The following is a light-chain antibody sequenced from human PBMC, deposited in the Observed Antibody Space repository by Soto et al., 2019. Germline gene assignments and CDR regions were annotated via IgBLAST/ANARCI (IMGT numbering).Light chain of an antibody. CDR1: QSVSSN. CDR3: QQYNNWPPSGVT. CDR2: GAS. V-gene: IGKV3-15*01. Sequence: EIVMTQSPATLSVSPGERATLSCRASQSVSSNLAWYQQKPDQAPRLLIYGASTRATGIPARFSGSGSGTEFTLTISSLQSEDFAVYYCQQYNNWPPSGVTFGPGTKVDIK. J-gene: IGKJ3*01.